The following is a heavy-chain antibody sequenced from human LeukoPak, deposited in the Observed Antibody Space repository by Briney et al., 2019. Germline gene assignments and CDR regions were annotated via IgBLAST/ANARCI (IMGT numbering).Heavy chain of an antibody. CDR3: AADPDTTMAFDC. D-gene: IGHD5-18*01. V-gene: IGHV1-58*02. CDR2: IVGDSTDT. J-gene: IGHJ4*02. Sequence: GASVKVSCKASGFTLTSSSIQWIRQARGQRLEWIGWIVGDSTDTYYAQRFQERVTIARDMSTSTAYLELSSLRSEDTAVYYCAADPDTTMAFDCWGQGTLVTVSS. CDR1: GFTLTSSS.